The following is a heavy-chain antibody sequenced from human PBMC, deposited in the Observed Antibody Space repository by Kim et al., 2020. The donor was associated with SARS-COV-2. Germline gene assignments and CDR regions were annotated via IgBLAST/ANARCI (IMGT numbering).Heavy chain of an antibody. CDR2: ISYDGSNK. V-gene: IGHV3-30*04. CDR3: ARGGARIAVAGRGGFDY. CDR1: GFTFSSYA. D-gene: IGHD6-19*01. J-gene: IGHJ4*02. Sequence: GGSLRLSCAASGFTFSSYAMHWVRQAPGKGLEWVAVISYDGSNKYYADSVKGRFTISRDNSKNTLYLQMNSLRAEDTAVYYCARGGARIAVAGRGGFDYWGQGTLVTVSS.